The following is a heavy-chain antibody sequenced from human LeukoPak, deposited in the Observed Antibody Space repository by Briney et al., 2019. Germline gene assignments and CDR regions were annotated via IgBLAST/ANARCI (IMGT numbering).Heavy chain of an antibody. V-gene: IGHV3-72*01. CDR2: SRNRAKSYTT. J-gene: IGHJ4*02. Sequence: GGSLRLSCAASGFTFSSYSMNWVRQARGKGLEWVGRSRNRAKSYTTDYAASVKGRFTISRDDSKSTLYLQMNSLETEDTAVYYCSRDATGDHWGQGTLVSVSS. CDR3: SRDATGDH. CDR1: GFTFSSYS.